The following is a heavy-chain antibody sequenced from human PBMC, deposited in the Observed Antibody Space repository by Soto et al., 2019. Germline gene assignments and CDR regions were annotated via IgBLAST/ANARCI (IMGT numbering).Heavy chain of an antibody. CDR2: IYHSGST. J-gene: IGHJ4*02. CDR3: ARVRSYFDY. D-gene: IGHD3-10*01. CDR1: GGSISRGVYS. V-gene: IGHV4-30-2*01. Sequence: SETLSLTCAVSGGSISRGVYSWSWIRQPPGNGLEWIGYIYHSGSTYYNTSLKSRVTISVDRSKNQFSLKLSSVTAADTAVYYCARVRSYFDYWGQETLVAVSS.